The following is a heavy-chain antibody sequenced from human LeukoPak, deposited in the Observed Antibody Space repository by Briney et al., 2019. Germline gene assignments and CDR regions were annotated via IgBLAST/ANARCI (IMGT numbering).Heavy chain of an antibody. Sequence: GGSLRLSCAVSGFTFSRYGMHWVRQAPGKGLEWVAVIWDDGSNEFYADSVKGRFTISRDNSKNTLFLQMNSLRAEDTAVYYCASIDGSYFENAFDIWGQGTMVTVSS. CDR1: GFTFSRYG. CDR2: IWDDGSNE. J-gene: IGHJ3*02. CDR3: ASIDGSYFENAFDI. V-gene: IGHV3-33*01. D-gene: IGHD1-26*01.